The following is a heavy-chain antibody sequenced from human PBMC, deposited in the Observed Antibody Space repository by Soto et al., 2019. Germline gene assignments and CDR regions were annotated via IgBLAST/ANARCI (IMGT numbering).Heavy chain of an antibody. V-gene: IGHV1-8*01. D-gene: IGHD1-26*01. CDR2: MQPSTGRT. J-gene: IGHJ4*02. Sequence: ASVKVSCKASGYSFTSLDINWVRQTAGQGLEWMGWMQPSTGRTGYAQKFQGRVTMTRDTSINTAYMELTTLTSDDTAFYYCARGVSAGVGYWGQGTLVTVSS. CDR1: GYSFTSLD. CDR3: ARGVSAGVGY.